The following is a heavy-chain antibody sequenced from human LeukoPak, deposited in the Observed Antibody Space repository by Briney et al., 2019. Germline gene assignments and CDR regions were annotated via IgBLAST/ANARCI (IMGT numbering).Heavy chain of an antibody. D-gene: IGHD3-10*01. CDR2: ISSSGSTI. J-gene: IGHJ6*04. V-gene: IGHV3-48*03. CDR1: GFTFSSYE. Sequence: GGSLRLSCAAFGFTFSSYEMNWVRQAPGKGLEWVSYISSSGSTIYYADSVKGRFTISRDNAKNSLYLQMNSLRAEDTAVYYCARDVVRGVYGMDVWGKGTTVTVSS. CDR3: ARDVVRGVYGMDV.